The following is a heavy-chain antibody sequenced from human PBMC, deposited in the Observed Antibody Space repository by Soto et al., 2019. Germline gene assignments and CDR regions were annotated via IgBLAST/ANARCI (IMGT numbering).Heavy chain of an antibody. CDR3: ARGMAAVFFTRVGY. CDR1: GFTFSSYA. CDR2: ISYDGSNK. V-gene: IGHV3-30-3*01. Sequence: GGSLRLSCAASGFTFSSYAMHWVRQAPGKGLEWVAVISYDGSNKYYADSVKGRFTISRDNSKNTLYLQMNSLRAEDTTVYYCARGMAAVFFTRVGYGGQETLVTVS. J-gene: IGHJ4*02. D-gene: IGHD6-13*01.